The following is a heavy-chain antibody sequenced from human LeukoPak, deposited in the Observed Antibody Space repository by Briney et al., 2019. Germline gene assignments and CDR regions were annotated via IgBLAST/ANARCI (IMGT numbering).Heavy chain of an antibody. J-gene: IGHJ4*02. CDR2: ISASGSNT. D-gene: IGHD5-18*01. V-gene: IGHV3-23*01. CDR3: ATNGYGSFYLDY. CDR1: GLSFDTYG. Sequence: PGGSLRLSCTVSGLSFDTYGISWVRQAPGKGLEWVSAISASGSNTHYADSVGGRFTISRDNSKNTLYMQVNSLRPEDTAVYYCATNGYGSFYLDYWGQGTLVTVSS.